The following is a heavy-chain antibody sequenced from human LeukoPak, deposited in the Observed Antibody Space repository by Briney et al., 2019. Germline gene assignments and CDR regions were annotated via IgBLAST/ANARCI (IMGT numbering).Heavy chain of an antibody. Sequence: VASVKVSCKASGYTFTSYYMHWVRQAPGQGLEWMGIINPSGGSTSHAQKFQGRVTMTRDTSTSTVYMELSSLRSEDTAVYYCARSTIVVVRGAEYFQHWGQGTLVTVSS. V-gene: IGHV1-46*01. CDR1: GYTFTSYY. J-gene: IGHJ1*01. D-gene: IGHD2-2*01. CDR2: INPSGGST. CDR3: ARSTIVVVRGAEYFQH.